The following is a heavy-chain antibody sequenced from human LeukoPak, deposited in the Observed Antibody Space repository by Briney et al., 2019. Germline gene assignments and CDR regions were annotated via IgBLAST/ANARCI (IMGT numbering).Heavy chain of an antibody. Sequence: SSETLSLTCTVSGGSISSYYWSWIRQPAGKGLEWIGRIYTSGSTNYNPSLKSRVTMSVDTSKNQFSLKLSSVTAADTAVYYCARGGSITIFGVVIEYAFDIWGQGTMATVSS. V-gene: IGHV4-4*07. CDR1: GGSISSYY. CDR3: ARGGSITIFGVVIEYAFDI. CDR2: IYTSGST. D-gene: IGHD3-3*01. J-gene: IGHJ3*02.